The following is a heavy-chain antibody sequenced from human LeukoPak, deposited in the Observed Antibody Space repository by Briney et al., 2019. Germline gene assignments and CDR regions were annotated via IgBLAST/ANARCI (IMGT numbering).Heavy chain of an antibody. CDR3: ARDRRDGYNLYYFDL. D-gene: IGHD5-24*01. V-gene: IGHV4-61*02. Sequence: SQTLSLTCTVSGGSIYSGSYYWSWIRQPAGKGLEWIGRIYTSGSTNYNPSLKSRVTISEDTSKNQFSLKLGSVTAADTAVYYCARDRRDGYNLYYFDLWGQGTLVTVSS. CDR2: IYTSGST. CDR1: GGSIYSGSYY. J-gene: IGHJ4*02.